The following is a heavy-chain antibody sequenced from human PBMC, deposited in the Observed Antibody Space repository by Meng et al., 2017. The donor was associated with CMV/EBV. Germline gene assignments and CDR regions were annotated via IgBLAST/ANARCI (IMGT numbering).Heavy chain of an antibody. V-gene: IGHV3-48*03. CDR2: ISSSGSTI. D-gene: IGHD3-3*01. CDR3: AREGEVTIFGVVIYYYYGMDV. CDR1: GFTFRSYE. J-gene: IGHJ6*02. Sequence: GGSLRLSCAASGFTFRSYEMNWVRQAPGKGLEWVSYISSSGSTIYYADSVKGRFTISRDNAKNSLYLQMNSLRAEDTAVYYCAREGEVTIFGVVIYYYYGMDVWGQGTTVTVSS.